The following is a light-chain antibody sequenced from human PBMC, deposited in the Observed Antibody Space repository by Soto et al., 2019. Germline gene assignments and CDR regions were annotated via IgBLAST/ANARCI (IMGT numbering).Light chain of an antibody. CDR1: QSVSNIY. J-gene: IGKJ4*01. Sequence: EIVLTQSPGSLSLSSGERATLSCRASQSVSNIYLAWYQQKPGQAPRLLIYGASSRATGIPDRFSGSGSGTDFTLTISRLEPEDFAVYLCQQYGRSPLTFGGGTKVEIK. CDR2: GAS. V-gene: IGKV3-20*01. CDR3: QQYGRSPLT.